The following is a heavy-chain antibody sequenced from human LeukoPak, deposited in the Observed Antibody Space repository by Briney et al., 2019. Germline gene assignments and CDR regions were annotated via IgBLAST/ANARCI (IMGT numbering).Heavy chain of an antibody. J-gene: IGHJ5*02. D-gene: IGHD2-2*01. V-gene: IGHV4-39*01. Sequence: SETLSLTCTVSGGSISSSSYYWGWIRQPPGKGLEWIGSIYYSGSTYYNPSLKSRVTISVDTSKNQFSLKLSSVTAADTAVYYCARRSGSSSTYCSNWFDPWGQGTLVTVSS. CDR3: ARRSGSSSTYCSNWFDP. CDR2: IYYSGST. CDR1: GGSISSSSYY.